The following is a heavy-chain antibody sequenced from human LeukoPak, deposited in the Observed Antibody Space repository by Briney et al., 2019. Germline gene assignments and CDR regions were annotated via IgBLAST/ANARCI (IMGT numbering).Heavy chain of an antibody. CDR2: IYPGDSDT. V-gene: IGHV5-51*01. Sequence: GASLKISCKGSGYTFTNYWIAWVRQMPGKGLGWVGIIYPGDSDTRYSPSFQGQVTISADKSITTAYLQWRSLKASDTAMYYCARAPVGYCTNAVCYAFDYWGQGTLVTVSS. J-gene: IGHJ4*02. D-gene: IGHD2-8*01. CDR3: ARAPVGYCTNAVCYAFDY. CDR1: GYTFTNYW.